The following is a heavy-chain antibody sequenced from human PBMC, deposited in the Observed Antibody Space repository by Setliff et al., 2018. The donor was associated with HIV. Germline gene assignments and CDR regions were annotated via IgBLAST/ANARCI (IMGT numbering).Heavy chain of an antibody. D-gene: IGHD2-15*01. CDR2: VSGRSSDP. CDR3: ARGRRDCSSGSCYGPYYMDV. Sequence: KPGGSLRLSCAASGFTFSGYYMGWIRQAPEKGLEWVSYVSGRSSDPNYADSVKGRFTISRDNAKSTLYLQMNSLRAEDTATYYCARGRRDCSSGSCYGPYYMDVWGKGTTVTVSS. J-gene: IGHJ6*03. CDR1: GFTFSGYY. V-gene: IGHV3-11*06.